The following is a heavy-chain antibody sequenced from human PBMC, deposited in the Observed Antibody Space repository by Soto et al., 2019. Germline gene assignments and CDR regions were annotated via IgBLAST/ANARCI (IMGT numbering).Heavy chain of an antibody. V-gene: IGHV1-69*13. J-gene: IGHJ4*02. D-gene: IGHD3-22*01. CDR1: GGTFSSYA. Sequence: ASVKVSCKASGGTFSSYAISWVRQAPGQGLEWMGGIIPIFGTANYAQKFQGRVTITADESTSTAYMELSSLRSEDTAVYYYARDQHYYDSSGYYPAIWGQGTLVTVSS. CDR2: IIPIFGTA. CDR3: ARDQHYYDSSGYYPAI.